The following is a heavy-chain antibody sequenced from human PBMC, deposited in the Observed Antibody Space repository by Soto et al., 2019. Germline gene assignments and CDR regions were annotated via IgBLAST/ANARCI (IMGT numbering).Heavy chain of an antibody. Sequence: XTRSLPCSVSGGSLSSGYYYWSWCHQPPGKGLEWIGNIYYSGNTYYNPSLKIRIIISRDTCKNQFSLKVGSVTAAHTALYYCVKARRSYLLPGGMDVWGQGPTGTVSS. D-gene: IGHD3-10*01. J-gene: IGHJ6*02. CDR3: VKARRSYLLPGGMDV. V-gene: IGHV4-30-4*01. CDR2: IYYSGNT. CDR1: GGSLSSGYYY.